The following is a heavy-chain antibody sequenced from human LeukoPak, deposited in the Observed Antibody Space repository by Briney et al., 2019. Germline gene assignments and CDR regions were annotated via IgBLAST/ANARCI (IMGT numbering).Heavy chain of an antibody. CDR3: ARGQLRLSN. D-gene: IGHD2-2*01. J-gene: IGHJ4*02. CDR1: GGSFSGYY. V-gene: IGHV4-34*01. CDR2: IKQSGGT. Sequence: SETLSLTCAVYGGSFSGYYWTWIRQPPGKGLEWMGKIKQSGGTDYNPPRKSRVTISVDTSKNQFSLKLNSVTAADTALYYCARGQLRLSNWGQGSLVIVSS.